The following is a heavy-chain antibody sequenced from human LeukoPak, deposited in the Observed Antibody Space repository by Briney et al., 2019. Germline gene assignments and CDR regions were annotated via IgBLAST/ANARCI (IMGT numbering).Heavy chain of an antibody. CDR1: GYIFTGYY. D-gene: IGHD6-13*01. CDR2: INPNSGDT. J-gene: IGHJ3*02. CDR3: ARFYGIAAGGQDAFDI. V-gene: IGHV1-2*02. Sequence: GASVKVSCKASGYIFTGYYMHWVRQAPGQGLEWMGWINPNSGDTNYAQKFQGRVTMARDTSISTAYMELSRLRSDDTAVYYCARFYGIAAGGQDAFDIWGQGTLVTVSS.